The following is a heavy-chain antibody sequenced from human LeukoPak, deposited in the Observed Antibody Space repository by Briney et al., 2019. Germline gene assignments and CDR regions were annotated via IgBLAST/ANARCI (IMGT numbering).Heavy chain of an antibody. Sequence: SETLSLTCAGSGYSLSSGSYWGWIRQPPGKGLEWIGNFFYGETTYYNPSLKTRVAISVDASKNQFSLRHTSMTPADPAVYYCARAGPYCPSSTCYLRAYYYYMDVWGKGTTVTVSS. CDR2: FFYGETT. CDR1: GYSLSSGSY. V-gene: IGHV4-38-2*01. J-gene: IGHJ6*03. CDR3: ARAGPYCPSSTCYLRAYYYYMDV. D-gene: IGHD2-2*01.